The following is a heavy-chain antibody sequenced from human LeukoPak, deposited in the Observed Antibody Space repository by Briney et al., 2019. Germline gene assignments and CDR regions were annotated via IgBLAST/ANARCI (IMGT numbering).Heavy chain of an antibody. V-gene: IGHV3-15*01. D-gene: IGHD6-19*01. CDR1: GFTFNNAW. CDR2: IKSKTDGGTT. CDR3: ARGKVYSTGWYYFDY. J-gene: IGHJ4*02. Sequence: KPGGSLRLSCAASGFTFNNAWMSWVRQAPGKGLEWVGRIKSKTDGGTTDYAAPVKGRFTISRDDSKNTLYLQMNSLRAEDTAVYYCARGKVYSTGWYYFDYWGQGTLVTVSS.